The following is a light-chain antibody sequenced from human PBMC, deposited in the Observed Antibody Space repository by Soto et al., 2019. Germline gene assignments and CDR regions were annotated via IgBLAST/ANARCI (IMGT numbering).Light chain of an antibody. J-gene: IGLJ2*01. Sequence: QSALTQPPSASGSPGQSVTISCTGTSSDVGGYNFFSWYQQHPGKAPKLMIYEVSERPSGVPDRFSGSKSGNTASLTVSGLQAEDEADYYCSSYAGSNIVVFGGGTQLTVL. CDR3: SSYAGSNIVV. CDR1: SSDVGGYNF. CDR2: EVS. V-gene: IGLV2-8*01.